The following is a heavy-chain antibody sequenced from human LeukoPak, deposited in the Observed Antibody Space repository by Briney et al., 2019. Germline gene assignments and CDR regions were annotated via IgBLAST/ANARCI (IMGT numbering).Heavy chain of an antibody. CDR2: IYTSGST. CDR3: ARFFSTRGLLHWFDP. Sequence: SETLSLTCTVSGGSISSYYWSWIRQPPGEGLEWIGYIYTSGSTNYNPSLKSRVTISVDTSKNQFSLKLSSVTAADTAVYYCARFFSTRGLLHWFDPWGQGTLVTVSS. J-gene: IGHJ5*02. CDR1: GGSISSYY. V-gene: IGHV4-4*09. D-gene: IGHD1-26*01.